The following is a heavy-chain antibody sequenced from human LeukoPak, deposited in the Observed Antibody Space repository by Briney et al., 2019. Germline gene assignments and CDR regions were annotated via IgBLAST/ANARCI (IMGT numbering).Heavy chain of an antibody. CDR2: IYYSGST. CDR3: ARLRDGYWGYYFDY. J-gene: IGHJ4*02. D-gene: IGHD5-24*01. CDR1: GGSISSHY. Sequence: PTETLSLTCTVSGGSISSHYWSWIRQPPGKGLEWIGYIYYSGSTNYNPSLKSRVTISVDTSKNQFSLKLSSVTAADTAVYYCARLRDGYWGYYFDYWGQGTLVTVSS. V-gene: IGHV4-59*11.